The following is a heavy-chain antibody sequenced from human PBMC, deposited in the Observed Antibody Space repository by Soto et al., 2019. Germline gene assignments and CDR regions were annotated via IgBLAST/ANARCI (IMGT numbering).Heavy chain of an antibody. CDR3: ARDCWGGRTYYYYGMDV. V-gene: IGHV4-30-4*01. D-gene: IGHD3-16*01. J-gene: IGHJ6*02. Sequence: SETLSLTCTVSGGSISSGDYYWSWIRQPPGKGLEWIGYIYYSGSTYYNPSLKGRVTISVDTSKNQFSLKLSSVTAADTAVYYCARDCWGGRTYYYYGMDVWGQGTTVTVSS. CDR2: IYYSGST. CDR1: GGSISSGDYY.